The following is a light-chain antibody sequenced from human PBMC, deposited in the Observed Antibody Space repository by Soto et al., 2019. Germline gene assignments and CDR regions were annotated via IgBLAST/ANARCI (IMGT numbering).Light chain of an antibody. CDR2: KAS. V-gene: IGKV1-5*03. CDR3: QRYNSYSEA. J-gene: IGKJ1*01. Sequence: MTKSPTTLSAYLIEIVTITFRAIQTSSSWLAWYQQKPGKAPKLLIYKASTLKSGVPSRFSGSGSGTEFTLTICSLQPNDFATYYCQRYNSYSEAFGDGTKVDIK. CDR1: QTSSSW.